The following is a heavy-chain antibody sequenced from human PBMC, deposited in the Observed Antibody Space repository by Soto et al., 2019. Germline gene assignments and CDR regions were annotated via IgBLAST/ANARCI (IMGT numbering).Heavy chain of an antibody. D-gene: IGHD2-21*02. J-gene: IGHJ6*02. CDR1: GGSVSSGSYY. CDR3: ARDVVVTANPYYYYGMDV. Sequence: SETLSLTCTVSGGSVSSGSYYWSWIRQPPGKGLEWIGYIYYSGSTNYNPSLKSRVTISVDTSKNQFSLKLSSVTAADTAVYYCARDVVVTANPYYYYGMDVWGQGTT. CDR2: IYYSGST. V-gene: IGHV4-61*01.